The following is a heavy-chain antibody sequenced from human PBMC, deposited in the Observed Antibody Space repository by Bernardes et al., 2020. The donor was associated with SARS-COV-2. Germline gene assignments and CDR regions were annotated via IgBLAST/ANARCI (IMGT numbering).Heavy chain of an antibody. CDR2: ISAYNGNT. CDR1: GYTFTSYG. Sequence: ASVKVSCKASGYTFTSYGISWVRQAPGQGLEWMGWISAYNGNTNYAQKLQGRVTMTTDTSTSTAYMELRSLRSDDTAVYYCARAYYYDSSGYWDYYYYGMDVWGQGTTVTVSS. J-gene: IGHJ6*02. CDR3: ARAYYYDSSGYWDYYYYGMDV. V-gene: IGHV1-18*01. D-gene: IGHD3-22*01.